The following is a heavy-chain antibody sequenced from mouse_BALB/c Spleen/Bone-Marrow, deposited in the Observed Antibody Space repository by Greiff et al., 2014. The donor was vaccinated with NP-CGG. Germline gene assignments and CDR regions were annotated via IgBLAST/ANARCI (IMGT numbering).Heavy chain of an antibody. V-gene: IGHV1-80*01. CDR1: GYAFSXYW. D-gene: IGHD3-3*01. CDR2: IYPGDGDT. J-gene: IGHJ2*01. CDR3: ARRGPGFDY. Sequence: LXXSXAELVRPGSSVKISCKASGYAFSXYWMNWXXXXXXQGLEWIGQIYPGDGDTNYNGKFKGKATLTADKSSSTAYMQLSSLTSEDYAVYFCARRGPGFDYWGQGTTLTVSS.